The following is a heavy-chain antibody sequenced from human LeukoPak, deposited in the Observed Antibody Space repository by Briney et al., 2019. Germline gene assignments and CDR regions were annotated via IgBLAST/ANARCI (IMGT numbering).Heavy chain of an antibody. V-gene: IGHV4-39*07. CDR1: GGSISSSNYY. CDR2: IYYSGST. J-gene: IGHJ6*03. Sequence: PSETLSLTCTVSGGSISSSNYYWGWIRQPPGKGLEWIGSIYYSGSTYYNPSLKSRVTISVDTSKNQFSLKLSSVTAADTAVYYCARTSPRDYYYYYYMDVWGKGTTVTVSS. CDR3: ARTSPRDYYYYYYMDV.